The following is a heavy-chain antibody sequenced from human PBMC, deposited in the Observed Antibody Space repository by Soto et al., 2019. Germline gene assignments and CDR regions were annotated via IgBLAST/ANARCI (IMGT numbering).Heavy chain of an antibody. CDR3: ARSPAARFYYYYYMDV. CDR1: GGSISSYY. V-gene: IGHV4-59*01. CDR2: IYYSGST. D-gene: IGHD2-2*01. J-gene: IGHJ6*03. Sequence: PSXTLSLTCTVSGGSISSYYWSCIRQPPFKGLEWIGYIYYSGSTNYNPSLKSRVTISVDTSKNQFSLKLSSVTAADTAVYYCARSPAARFYYYYYMDVWGKGTTVTVSS.